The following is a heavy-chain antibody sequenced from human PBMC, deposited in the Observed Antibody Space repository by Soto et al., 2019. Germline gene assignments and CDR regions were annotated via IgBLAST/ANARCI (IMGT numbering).Heavy chain of an antibody. V-gene: IGHV4-4*07. Sequence: SETLSLTCTVSGGSISSYYWSWIRQPAGKGLEWIGRIYTSGSTNYNPSLKSRVTMSVDTSKNQFSLKLSSVTAADTAVYYCARDRAAAGKVYYYYYYGMDVWGQGTTVTVS. D-gene: IGHD6-13*01. CDR1: GGSISSYY. CDR3: ARDRAAAGKVYYYYYYGMDV. CDR2: IYTSGST. J-gene: IGHJ6*02.